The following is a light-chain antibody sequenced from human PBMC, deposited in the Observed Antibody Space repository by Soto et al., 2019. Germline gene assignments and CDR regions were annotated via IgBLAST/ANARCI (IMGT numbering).Light chain of an antibody. V-gene: IGKV1-39*01. J-gene: IGKJ1*01. CDR1: QSISSN. Sequence: DIQMTQSPSSLSASVGERVTITCRASQSISSNLNWYQQKPGKAPKLLIYAAANLQSGVPSTFSGCGSGTDFTLTISSLQPEDFATYYCQQSHSIPWTFGQGTKVDIK. CDR3: QQSHSIPWT. CDR2: AAA.